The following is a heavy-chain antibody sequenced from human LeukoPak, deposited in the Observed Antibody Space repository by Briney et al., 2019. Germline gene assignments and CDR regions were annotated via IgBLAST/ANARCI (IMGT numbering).Heavy chain of an antibody. CDR3: AIVKYSSGWYKY. Sequence: GASVTVSFTASGYTFTSYGISWVRQTPGQGLEWMGWISAYNGNTNYAQKLQGRVTMTTDTSTSTAYMELRSLRSDDTAVYYCAIVKYSSGWYKYWGQGTLVTVSS. D-gene: IGHD6-19*01. J-gene: IGHJ4*02. CDR2: ISAYNGNT. V-gene: IGHV1-18*01. CDR1: GYTFTSYG.